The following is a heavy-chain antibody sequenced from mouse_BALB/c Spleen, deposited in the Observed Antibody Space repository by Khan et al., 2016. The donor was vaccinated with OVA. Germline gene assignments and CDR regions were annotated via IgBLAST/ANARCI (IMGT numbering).Heavy chain of an antibody. CDR2: IFPGGGYT. D-gene: IGHD3-1*01. J-gene: IGHJ2*01. CDR1: GYTFTNYW. V-gene: IGHV1-63*02. Sequence: QVRLQQSGAELVRPGTSVKMSCKAAGYTFTNYWIGWVKQRPGHGLEWIGDIFPGGGYTNYNEKFKGKATLTEDTSSSTAYMQLSSLQSEDSAIYYCASRGAARATWDYFDYWGQGTTLTVSS. CDR3: ASRGAARATWDYFDY.